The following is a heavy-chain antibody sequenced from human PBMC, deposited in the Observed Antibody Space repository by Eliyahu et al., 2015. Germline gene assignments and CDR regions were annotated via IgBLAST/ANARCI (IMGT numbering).Heavy chain of an antibody. CDR2: ISSSGSTI. J-gene: IGHJ5*02. V-gene: IGHV3-11*01. CDR3: ARVDSPPNYDFWSGYYIFDPRASWFDP. D-gene: IGHD3-3*01. Sequence: QVQLVESGGGLVKPGGSLXLSCAASGFXFSDYYXSWXXXAPGXGLEGVSYISSSGSTIYYADSVKGRFTISRDNAKNSLYLQMNSLRAEDTAVYYCARVDSPPNYDFWSGYYIFDPRASWFDPWGQGTLVTVSS. CDR1: GFXFSDYY.